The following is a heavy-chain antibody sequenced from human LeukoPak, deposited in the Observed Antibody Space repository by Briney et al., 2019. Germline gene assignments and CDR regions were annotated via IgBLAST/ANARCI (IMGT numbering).Heavy chain of an antibody. V-gene: IGHV3-43*01. CDR3: AKRRVASLVLDY. CDR2: ISWDGGST. Sequence: GGSLRLSCAASGFTFDDYTMHWVRQAPGKGLEWVSLISWDGGSTYYADSVKGRFTISRDSSKNSLYLQMNSLRTEDTALYYCAKRRVASLVLDYWGQGTLVTVSS. CDR1: GFTFDDYT. D-gene: IGHD5-12*01. J-gene: IGHJ4*02.